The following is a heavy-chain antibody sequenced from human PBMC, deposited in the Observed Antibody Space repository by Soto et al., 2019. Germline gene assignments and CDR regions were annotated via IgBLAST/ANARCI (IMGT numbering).Heavy chain of an antibody. CDR1: GGSISSYY. J-gene: IGHJ6*02. CDR3: ARDWTDSGYDWGVYYYYGMDL. V-gene: IGHV4-4*07. Sequence: SETLSLTCTVSGGSISSYYWSWIRQPAGKGLEWIGRIYTSGSTNYNPSLKSRVTMSVDTSKNQFSLKLSSVTAADTAVYYCARDWTDSGYDWGVYYYYGMDLWGQGTTVTVSS. D-gene: IGHD5-12*01. CDR2: IYTSGST.